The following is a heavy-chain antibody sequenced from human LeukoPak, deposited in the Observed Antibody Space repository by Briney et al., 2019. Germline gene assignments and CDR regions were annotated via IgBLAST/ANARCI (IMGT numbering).Heavy chain of an antibody. V-gene: IGHV1-18*01. D-gene: IGHD1-7*01. CDR3: ARGNELVDY. Sequence: GASVTVSFKSSGYSFTTYGISWVRQAPAQGLEWMGWISAYNGNTNYAQKLQGRVTMTTDTSTSTAYMDLRSLRSDDTAVYYCARGNELVDYWGQGTLVTVSS. CDR2: ISAYNGNT. CDR1: GYSFTTYG. J-gene: IGHJ4*02.